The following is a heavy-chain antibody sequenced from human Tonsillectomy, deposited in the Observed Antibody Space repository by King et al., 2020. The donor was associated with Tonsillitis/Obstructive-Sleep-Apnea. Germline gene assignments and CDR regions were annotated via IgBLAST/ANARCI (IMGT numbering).Heavy chain of an antibody. CDR1: GFTFSSYG. Sequence: VQLVESGGGVVQPGRSLRLSCAASGFTFSSYGMHWVRQAPGKGLEWVAVISYDGSNKYYADSVKGRFTISRDNSKNTLYLQMNSLRAEDTAVYYCAKDRGYSSSWYDYWGQGTLVTSPQ. CDR2: ISYDGSNK. CDR3: AKDRGYSSSWYDY. D-gene: IGHD6-13*01. J-gene: IGHJ4*02. V-gene: IGHV3-30*18.